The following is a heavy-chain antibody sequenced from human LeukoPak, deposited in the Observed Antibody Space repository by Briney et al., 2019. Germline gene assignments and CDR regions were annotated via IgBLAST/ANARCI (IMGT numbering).Heavy chain of an antibody. J-gene: IGHJ6*02. V-gene: IGHV3-66*01. CDR1: GFTVSSNY. Sequence: LPGGSLRLSCAASGFTVSSNYMSWVRQAPGKGLEWVSVIYSGGSTYYADSVKGRFTISRDNSKNTLYLQMNSLRAEDTAVYYCARFRSLALGYYYYYGMDVWGQGTTVTVSS. CDR2: IYSGGST. CDR3: ARFRSLALGYYYYYGMDV. D-gene: IGHD7-27*01.